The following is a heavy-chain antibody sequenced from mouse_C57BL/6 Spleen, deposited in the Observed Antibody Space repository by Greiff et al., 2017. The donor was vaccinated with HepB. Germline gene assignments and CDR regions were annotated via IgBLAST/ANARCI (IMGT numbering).Heavy chain of an antibody. V-gene: IGHV1-76*01. CDR3: ARSVARGYFDV. D-gene: IGHD1-1*02. CDR2: IYPGSGNT. J-gene: IGHJ1*03. Sequence: VQLQQSGAELVRPGASVKLSCKASGYTFTDYYINWVKQRPGQGLEWIARIYPGSGNTYYNEKFKGKATLTAEKSSSTAYMQLSSLTSEDSAVYFCARSVARGYFDVWGTGTTVTVSS. CDR1: GYTFTDYY.